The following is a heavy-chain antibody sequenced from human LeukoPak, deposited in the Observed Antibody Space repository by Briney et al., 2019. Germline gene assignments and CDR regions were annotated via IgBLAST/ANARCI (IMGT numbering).Heavy chain of an antibody. CDR1: GGSFSGYY. D-gene: IGHD3-22*01. CDR3: ARAWYYYESSGSYPFDY. V-gene: IGHV4-34*01. J-gene: IGHJ4*02. Sequence: PSETQSLTCAVYGGSFSGYYWSWIRQPPGKGLEWIGEINHSGSTNYNPSLKSRVTISVDTSKNQFSLKLSSATAADTAVYYCARAWYYYESSGSYPFDYLGQGTLVTVSS. CDR2: INHSGST.